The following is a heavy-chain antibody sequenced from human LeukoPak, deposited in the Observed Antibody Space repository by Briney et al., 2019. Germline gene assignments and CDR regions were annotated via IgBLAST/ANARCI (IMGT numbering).Heavy chain of an antibody. CDR3: AKGAELWFGELSHNWFDP. CDR1: GGSISSSSYY. V-gene: IGHV4-39*07. D-gene: IGHD3-10*01. CDR2: IYYSGNT. Sequence: SETLSLTCTVSGGSISSSSYYWGWIRQPPGKGLEWIGSIYYSGNTYYNPSLKSRVTISVDTSKNQFSLKLSSVTAADTAVYYCAKGAELWFGELSHNWFDPWGQGTLVTVSS. J-gene: IGHJ5*02.